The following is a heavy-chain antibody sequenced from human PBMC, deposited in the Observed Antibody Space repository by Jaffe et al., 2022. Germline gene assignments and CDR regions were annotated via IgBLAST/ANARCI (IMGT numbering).Heavy chain of an antibody. CDR1: GASISSYY. V-gene: IGHV4-59*01. D-gene: IGHD3-3*01. Sequence: QVQLQESGPGLVKPSETLSLICSVSGASISSYYWTWIRQPPGKGLEWIGYIHYGESTYYNPSLKSRVTISADTSKNQFSLNLSSVTAADTAVYYCATSVRFLEGRCFDIWGQGTMVTVSS. CDR2: IHYGEST. CDR3: ATSVRFLEGRCFDI. J-gene: IGHJ3*02.